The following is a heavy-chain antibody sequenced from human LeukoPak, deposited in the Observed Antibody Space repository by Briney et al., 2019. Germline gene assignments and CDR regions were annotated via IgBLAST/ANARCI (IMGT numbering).Heavy chain of an antibody. CDR1: GYTFTSYD. CDR2: MNANSGNT. Sequence: ASVKVSCKVSGYTFTSYDINWVRQATGQGLEWMGWMNANSGNTGYAQKFQGRVTMTRDTSTSTAYMELSSLRSEDSAVYYCAREPLRTEHIDYWGQGTLVTVSS. V-gene: IGHV1-8*01. CDR3: AREPLRTEHIDY. J-gene: IGHJ4*02. D-gene: IGHD1-14*01.